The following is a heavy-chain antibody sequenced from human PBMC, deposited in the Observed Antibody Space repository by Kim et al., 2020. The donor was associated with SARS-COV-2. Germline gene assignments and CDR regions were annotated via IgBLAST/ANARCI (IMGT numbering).Heavy chain of an antibody. V-gene: IGHV4-61*01. CDR2: IYYSGST. Sequence: SETLSLTCTVSGGSVSSGSYYWSWIRQPPGKGLEWIGYIYYSGSTNYNPSLKSRVTISVDTSKNQFSLKLSSVTAADTAVYYCARDYYDSSGYTAYDAFDIWGQGTMVTVSS. J-gene: IGHJ3*02. CDR1: GGSVSSGSYY. CDR3: ARDYYDSSGYTAYDAFDI. D-gene: IGHD3-22*01.